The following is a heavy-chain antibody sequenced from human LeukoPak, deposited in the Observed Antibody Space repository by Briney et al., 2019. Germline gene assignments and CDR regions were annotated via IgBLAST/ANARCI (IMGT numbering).Heavy chain of an antibody. CDR2: IIPTLGIA. D-gene: IGHD3-10*01. V-gene: IGHV1-69*02. J-gene: IGHJ5*02. CDR3: ARCGHYDGSGGYWWFDP. CDR1: GGTFSSYS. Sequence: EASVKVSCKASGGTFSSYSITWVRQAPGQGFEWMGRIIPTLGIANYAQKFQGRVTITADKSTSTAYMELSSLSSEDTAIYYCARCGHYDGSGGYWWFDPWGQGTLVTVST.